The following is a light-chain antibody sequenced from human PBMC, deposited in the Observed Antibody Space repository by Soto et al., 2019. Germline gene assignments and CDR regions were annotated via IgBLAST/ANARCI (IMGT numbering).Light chain of an antibody. Sequence: EIVMTQSPLTLPVTPGEPASMSCRSSHSVLYNNTFNYLDWYLQKPGQSPQLLIYEVSTRVSGVPDRFSGSGSGTDFTLEISRVETDDVGIYYCMQSTQLPPTFGQGTRLEIK. J-gene: IGKJ5*01. V-gene: IGKV2D-29*02. CDR2: EVS. CDR3: MQSTQLPPT. CDR1: HSVLYNNTFNY.